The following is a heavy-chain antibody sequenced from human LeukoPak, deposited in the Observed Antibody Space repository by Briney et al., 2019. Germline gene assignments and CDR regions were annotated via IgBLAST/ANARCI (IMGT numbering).Heavy chain of an antibody. CDR3: ARVSYSSSWYGLGY. CDR2: INHSGST. CDR1: GGSFSGYY. J-gene: IGHJ4*02. Sequence: PSETLSLTCAVYGGSFSGYYWSWIRQPPGKGLEWIGEINHSGSTNYNPSLKSRVTISVDTSKNQFSLKLSSVTAADTAVYYCARVSYSSSWYGLGYWGQGTLVTVSS. V-gene: IGHV4-34*01. D-gene: IGHD6-13*01.